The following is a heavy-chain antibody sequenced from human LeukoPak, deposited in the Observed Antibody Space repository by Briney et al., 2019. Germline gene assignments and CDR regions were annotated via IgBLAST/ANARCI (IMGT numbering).Heavy chain of an antibody. J-gene: IGHJ4*02. CDR2: IYYRGST. D-gene: IGHD3-9*01. CDR3: AREGLLRYFDWLSGYFDY. V-gene: IGHV4-30-4*08. CDR1: GGSISSGDYY. Sequence: PSQTLSLTCTVSGGSISSGDYYWSWIRQPPGKGLEWIGYIYYRGSTYYNPSLKSRVTISVDTSKNQFFLKLSSVTAADTAVYYCAREGLLRYFDWLSGYFDYWGQGTLATVSS.